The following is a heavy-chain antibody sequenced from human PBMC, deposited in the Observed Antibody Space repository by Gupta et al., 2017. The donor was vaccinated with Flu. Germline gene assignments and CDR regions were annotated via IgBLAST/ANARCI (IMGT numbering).Heavy chain of an antibody. D-gene: IGHD3-10*01. V-gene: IGHV5-10-1*01. CDR3: ARQGRGVPDY. CDR1: GSSCPSHW. CDR2: IDPCDSYT. J-gene: IGHJ4*02. Sequence: DVQLVQSVAEVKQPGESLWRACKGHGSSCPSHWIGCVRQMPGKGLEWLGRIDPCDSYTNYSPSFQGHVTSSADKSISTAYRQWSSLKASDTAMDYCARQGRGVPDYWGQGTLVTVSS.